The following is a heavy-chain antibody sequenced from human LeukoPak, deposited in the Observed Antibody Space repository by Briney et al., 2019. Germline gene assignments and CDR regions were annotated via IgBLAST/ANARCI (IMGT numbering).Heavy chain of an antibody. CDR3: AKTNGYYSD. Sequence: GGSLRLSCAASGFTFSSYGMNWVRQAPGKGLEWVSGISGSGGTTYYADSVKGRFTISRDNSKNSLSLQVSNLRAEDTAVYYCAKTNGYYSDWGQGTLVTVSS. V-gene: IGHV3-23*01. CDR1: GFTFSSYG. CDR2: ISGSGGTT. J-gene: IGHJ4*02. D-gene: IGHD3-22*01.